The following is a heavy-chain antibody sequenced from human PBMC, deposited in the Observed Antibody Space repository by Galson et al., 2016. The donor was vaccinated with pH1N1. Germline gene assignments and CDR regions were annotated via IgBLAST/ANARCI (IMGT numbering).Heavy chain of an antibody. CDR2: ISYDGSNK. CDR3: ATGLLAAAGTFDY. D-gene: IGHD6-13*01. CDR1: GFTFSHYA. J-gene: IGHJ4*02. V-gene: IGHV3-30*04. Sequence: SLRLSCAASGFTFSHYAMHWVRQAPGKGLEWVAVISYDGSNKYYADSVKGRFTISRDNSKNTLYLQMNSLRAEDTAVYYCATGLLAAAGTFDYWGQGTLVTVSS.